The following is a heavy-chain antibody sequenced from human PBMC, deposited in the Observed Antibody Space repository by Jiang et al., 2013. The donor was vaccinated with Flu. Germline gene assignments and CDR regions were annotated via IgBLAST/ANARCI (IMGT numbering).Heavy chain of an antibody. D-gene: IGHD3-22*01. CDR2: IYPGDSDT. J-gene: IGHJ4*02. CDR1: GYSFTSYW. CDR3: ARPLQNYYDSSGSPNYYFDY. V-gene: IGHV5-51*01. Sequence: VKKPGESLKISCKGSGYSFTSYWIGWVRQMPGKGLEWMGIIYPGDSDTRYSPSFQGQVTISADKSISTAYLQWSSLKASDTAMYYCARPLQNYYDSSGSPNYYFDYWGQGTLVTVSS.